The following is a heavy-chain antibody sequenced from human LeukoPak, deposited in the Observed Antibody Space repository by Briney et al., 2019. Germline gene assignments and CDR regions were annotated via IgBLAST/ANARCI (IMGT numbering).Heavy chain of an antibody. Sequence: SETLSLTCSVSGDSVSDPLKTWGWIRQPPGEGLEWVGNIYPSGTTAYNPSLRSRVTMSVDTSKNQFSLKLTSVTAADTAVYYCARLTKGRFFDFIFDFWGQGSLFTVSS. V-gene: IGHV4-39*01. CDR1: GDSVSDPLKT. D-gene: IGHD3-9*01. J-gene: IGHJ4*02. CDR3: ARLTKGRFFDFIFDF. CDR2: IYPSGTT.